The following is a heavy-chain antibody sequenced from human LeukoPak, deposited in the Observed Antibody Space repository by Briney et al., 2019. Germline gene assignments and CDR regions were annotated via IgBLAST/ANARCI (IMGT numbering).Heavy chain of an antibody. J-gene: IGHJ4*01. CDR2: IKYDGGEK. CDR1: GFTFSSYW. V-gene: IGHV3-7*01. CDR3: ARDGTAAGLYFDL. D-gene: IGHD6-13*01. Sequence: GGSLRLSCAVSGFTFSSYWMNWVRQAPGKGLEWVASIKYDGGEKSYVDSVRDRFTISRDNTKNSLYLQVSSLRGEDTAVYYCARDGTAAGLYFDLWGQGTLVTVSS.